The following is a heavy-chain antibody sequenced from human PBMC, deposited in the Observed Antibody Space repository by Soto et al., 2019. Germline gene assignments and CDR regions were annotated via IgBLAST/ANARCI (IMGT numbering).Heavy chain of an antibody. CDR1: GGSFSGYS. Sequence: QVQLQQRGAGLLKPSETLSLTCAVHGGSFSGYSWTWLRQSPGRGLEWIGQINNYGNAIYHPSLKSRVTISIGSPNSEIFWDLTSVTAADTAVYYCARGIFNGTSYSDGWYFFDYWGQGTLVTVSS. V-gene: IGHV4-34*01. CDR3: ARGIFNGTSYSDGWYFFDY. J-gene: IGHJ4*02. D-gene: IGHD2-15*01. CDR2: INNYGNA.